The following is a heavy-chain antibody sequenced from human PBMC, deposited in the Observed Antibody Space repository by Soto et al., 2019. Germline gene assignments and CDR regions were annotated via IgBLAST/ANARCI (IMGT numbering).Heavy chain of an antibody. CDR2: ISYDGSNK. CDR1: GFTFSSYG. Sequence: VGSLRLSCAASGFTFSSYGMHWVRQAPGKGLEWVAVISYDGSNKYYADSVKGRFTISRDNSKNTLYLQMNSLRAEDTAVYYCAKAPHVVVAATLPDYWGQGTLVTVSS. D-gene: IGHD2-15*01. J-gene: IGHJ4*02. V-gene: IGHV3-30*18. CDR3: AKAPHVVVAATLPDY.